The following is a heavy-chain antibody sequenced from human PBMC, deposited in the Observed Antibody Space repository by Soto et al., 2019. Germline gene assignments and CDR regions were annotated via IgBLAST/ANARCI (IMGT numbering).Heavy chain of an antibody. CDR3: ARQGYTSGRVNWFDP. CDR2: MHYSGTT. V-gene: IGHV4-39*01. D-gene: IGHD5-18*01. Sequence: QLHLQESGPGLVKPSETLSLTCTVSGGSISSGSYFWGWIRQPPGKGLEWIGSMHYSGTTYYSPALKSRVTISGDTSKNYSSLKLSSLTAADTAVYYCARQGYTSGRVNWFDPWGQGTLVTVSS. J-gene: IGHJ5*02. CDR1: GGSISSGSYF.